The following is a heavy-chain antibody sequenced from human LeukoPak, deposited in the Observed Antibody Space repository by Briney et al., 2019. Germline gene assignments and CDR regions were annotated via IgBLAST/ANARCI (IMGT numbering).Heavy chain of an antibody. CDR1: GYTFTGYY. J-gene: IGHJ6*02. Sequence: ASVKVSCKASGYTFTGYYMHWVRQAPGQGLEWMGIINPSGGSTSYAQKFQGRVTMTRDTSTSTVYMELSSLRSEDTAVYYCARGVERITMVRGPTDNYYYYYGMDVWGQGTTVTVSS. CDR2: INPSGGST. V-gene: IGHV1-46*01. D-gene: IGHD3-10*01. CDR3: ARGVERITMVRGPTDNYYYYYGMDV.